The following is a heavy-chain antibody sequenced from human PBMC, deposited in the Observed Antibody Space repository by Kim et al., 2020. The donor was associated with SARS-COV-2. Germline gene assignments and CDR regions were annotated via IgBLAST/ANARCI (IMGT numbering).Heavy chain of an antibody. CDR1: GFTFSSYS. D-gene: IGHD2-2*01. J-gene: IGHJ6*02. V-gene: IGHV3-21*01. Sequence: GGSLRLSCAASGFTFSSYSMNWVRQAPGKGLEWVSSISSSSSYIYYADSVKGRFTISRDNAKNSLYLQMNSLRAEDTAVYYCARDRCSSTSCYLLHYYYYGMDVWGQGTTVTVSS. CDR2: ISSSSSYI. CDR3: ARDRCSSTSCYLLHYYYYGMDV.